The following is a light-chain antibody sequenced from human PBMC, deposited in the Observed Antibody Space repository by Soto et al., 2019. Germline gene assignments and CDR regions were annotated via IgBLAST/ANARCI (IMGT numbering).Light chain of an antibody. Sequence: TQSPSAVTASAGDSVTISCRASQYIGTYLNWYQHKQGQAPKLLIYAATSLRSGVPSRFSGSGSGTDFTLTISSLQPEDFASYYCQEAFSAPITFGQGTRLEIK. CDR2: AAT. V-gene: IGKV1-39*01. CDR1: QYIGTY. CDR3: QEAFSAPIT. J-gene: IGKJ5*01.